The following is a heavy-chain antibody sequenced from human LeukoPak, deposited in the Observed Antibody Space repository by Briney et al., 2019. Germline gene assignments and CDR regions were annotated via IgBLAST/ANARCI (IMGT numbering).Heavy chain of an antibody. CDR2: IDPADSYI. Sequence: GESLKISCKGSGYNFTRNWISWVRQMPGKGLEWMGKIDPADSYINYSPSFEGHVTFSADKSISTAYLQWSSLKASDTAMYYCARHLDSSSDWFDPWGQGTLVTVSS. V-gene: IGHV5-10-1*01. CDR3: ARHLDSSSDWFDP. J-gene: IGHJ5*02. D-gene: IGHD6-13*01. CDR1: GYNFTRNW.